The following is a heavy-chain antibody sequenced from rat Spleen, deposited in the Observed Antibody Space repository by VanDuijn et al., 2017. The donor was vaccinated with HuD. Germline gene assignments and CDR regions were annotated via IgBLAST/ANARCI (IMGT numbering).Heavy chain of an antibody. J-gene: IGHJ4*01. CDR1: GFTFSNYY. V-gene: IGHV5-27*01. Sequence: EVQLVESGGGLVQPGRTLKLSCAASGFTFSNYYMAWVRQAPTKGLECVAYISTGGGSTYYRDSVKGRFTISRDNVKSILYLQVDSLKSEDTATYYCARHGRGKTTYYYVMDAWGQGASVTVSS. CDR3: ARHGRGKTTYYYVMDA. CDR2: ISTGGGST. D-gene: IGHD4-5*01.